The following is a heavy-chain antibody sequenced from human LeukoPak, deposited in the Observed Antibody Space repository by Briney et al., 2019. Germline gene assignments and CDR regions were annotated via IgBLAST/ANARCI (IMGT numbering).Heavy chain of an antibody. D-gene: IGHD6-19*01. CDR2: ITNSGSGT. CDR3: AKDLWTDSSGWNYFDY. CDR1: GFTFTRYA. J-gene: IGHJ4*02. V-gene: IGHV3-23*01. Sequence: PGGSLRLSCAASGFTFTRYAMGWVRQAPGKGLEWVSCITNSGSGTFYADSVKGRFTIARDNSKNTLYLQMNSLRAEDTAVYYCAKDLWTDSSGWNYFDYWGQGTLVTVSS.